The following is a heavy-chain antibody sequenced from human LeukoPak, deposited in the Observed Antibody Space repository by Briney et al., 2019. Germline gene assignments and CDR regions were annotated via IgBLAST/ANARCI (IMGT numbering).Heavy chain of an antibody. CDR1: GYTFSGYY. D-gene: IGHD6-19*01. Sequence: RASEKVSCKASGYTFSGYYIHWVRQAPGQGLEWMAWINPSNGDTNYAQKFQGRVTMTRDTSISTAYMELTRLISDDTAVYYCARVGSSGWYVHPTLDYWGQGTLVTVSS. V-gene: IGHV1-2*02. CDR2: INPSNGDT. J-gene: IGHJ4*02. CDR3: ARVGSSGWYVHPTLDY.